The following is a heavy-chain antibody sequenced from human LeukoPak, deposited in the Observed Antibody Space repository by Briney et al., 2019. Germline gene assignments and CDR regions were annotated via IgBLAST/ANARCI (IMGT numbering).Heavy chain of an antibody. CDR2: IKQDGSEK. J-gene: IGHJ4*02. D-gene: IGHD3-22*01. CDR1: GFTFSSYS. Sequence: GGSLRLSCAASGFTFSSYSMNWVRQAPGKGLEWVANIKQDGSEKYYVDSVKGRFTISRDNAKNSLYLQINSLRAEDTAVYYCARDLNYYDSSGYYNYWGQGSLVTVYS. V-gene: IGHV3-7*01. CDR3: ARDLNYYDSSGYYNY.